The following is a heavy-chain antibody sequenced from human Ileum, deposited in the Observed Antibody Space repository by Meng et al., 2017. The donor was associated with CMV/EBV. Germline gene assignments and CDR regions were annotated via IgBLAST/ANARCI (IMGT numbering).Heavy chain of an antibody. CDR2: IRYDETDK. D-gene: IGHD2-2*02. CDR3: ARDRWCSSTSCYIGRVDGMDV. CDR1: GFTFSRYG. Sequence: GGSLRLSCAASGFTFSRYGMHWVRQAPGKGLEWVAFIRYDETDKYYADSVKGRFTISRDNSKNTLYLQMNSLRAEDTALYYCARDRWCSSTSCYIGRVDGMDVWGQGTTVTVSS. J-gene: IGHJ6*02. V-gene: IGHV3-30*02.